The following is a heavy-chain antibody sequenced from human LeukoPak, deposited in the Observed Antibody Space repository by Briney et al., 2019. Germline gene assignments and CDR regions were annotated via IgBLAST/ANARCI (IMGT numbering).Heavy chain of an antibody. CDR3: ARGGGQQLVQGDY. V-gene: IGHV3-21*01. CDR2: ISSSSSYI. J-gene: IGHJ4*02. CDR1: GFTFSSYN. Sequence: GGSLRLSRAASGFTFSSYNMNWVRQAPGKGLEWVSSISSSSSYIYYADSVKGRFTISRDNAKNSLYLQMNSLRAEDTAVYYCARGGGQQLVQGDYWGQGTLVTVSS. D-gene: IGHD6-13*01.